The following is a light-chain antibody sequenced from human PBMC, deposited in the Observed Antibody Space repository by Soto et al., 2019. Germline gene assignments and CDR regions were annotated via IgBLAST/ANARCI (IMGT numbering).Light chain of an antibody. V-gene: IGKV3-20*01. Sequence: EIVLTQSPGTLSLSPGERATLSCRASQSVSSNYLAWYQQKPGQAPRLLIYGASSRVTGIPDRFSGSGSRTDFTLTISRLEPEDFAIYYCQQYGSSSWTFGQGNKVEIK. CDR1: QSVSSNY. CDR3: QQYGSSSWT. J-gene: IGKJ1*01. CDR2: GAS.